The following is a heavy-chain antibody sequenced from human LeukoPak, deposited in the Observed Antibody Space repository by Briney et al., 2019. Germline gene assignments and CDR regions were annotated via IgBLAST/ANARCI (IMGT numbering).Heavy chain of an antibody. V-gene: IGHV3-48*03. CDR3: ARDFTMIVVAKSGY. D-gene: IGHD3-22*01. Sequence: PGGSLRLSCAASGFTFSSYEMNWVRQAPGKGLEWVSYISSSGSTIYYADSVKGRFTISRDNAKNSLYLQMNSLRAEDTAVYYCARDFTMIVVAKSGYWGQGTLVTVSS. CDR2: ISSSGSTI. J-gene: IGHJ4*02. CDR1: GFTFSSYE.